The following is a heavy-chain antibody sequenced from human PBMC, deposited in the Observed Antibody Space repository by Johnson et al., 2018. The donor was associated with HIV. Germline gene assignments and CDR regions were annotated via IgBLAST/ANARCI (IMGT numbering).Heavy chain of an antibody. CDR3: ARVIGATQVMGAFDI. V-gene: IGHV3-30-3*01. D-gene: IGHD1-26*01. CDR1: GFTFSSYA. J-gene: IGHJ3*02. CDR2: ISYDGSNK. Sequence: QVLLVESGGGVVQPGKSLTLSCAASGFTFSSYAMHWVRQAPGKGLEWVAVISYDGSNKYYADSVKGRFTISRDNSKNTLYLQMNSLRAEDTAVYYCARVIGATQVMGAFDIWCQGTMVTVSS.